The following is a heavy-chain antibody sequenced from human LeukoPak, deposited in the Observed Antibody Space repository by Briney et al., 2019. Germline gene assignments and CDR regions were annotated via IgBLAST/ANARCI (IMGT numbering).Heavy chain of an antibody. CDR3: ARRRYSSGQIDC. CDR2: IYYSGST. CDR1: GGSISSSSYY. D-gene: IGHD6-19*01. J-gene: IGHJ4*02. V-gene: IGHV4-39*01. Sequence: PSETLSLTCTVSGGSISSSSYYWGWIRQPPGKGLEWIGSIYYSGSTSYNPSLKSRVTISVDTSKNQFSLKLTSVTAADTAVYYCARRRYSSGQIDCWGQGALVTVSS.